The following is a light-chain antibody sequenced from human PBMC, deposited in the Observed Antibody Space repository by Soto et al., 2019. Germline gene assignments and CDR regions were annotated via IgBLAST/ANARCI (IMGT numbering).Light chain of an antibody. CDR3: QQRSNWPPLT. CDR2: DAS. J-gene: IGKJ4*01. CDR1: QSVGTY. V-gene: IGKV3-11*01. Sequence: EIVLTQSPATLSLSPGERATLSCRVSQSVGTYLAWYQQKPGQAPRLLIYDASTRATGIPARFSGSGSGTDFTLTISXLXPEDFAVYYCQQRSNWPPLTFGGGTKVEIK.